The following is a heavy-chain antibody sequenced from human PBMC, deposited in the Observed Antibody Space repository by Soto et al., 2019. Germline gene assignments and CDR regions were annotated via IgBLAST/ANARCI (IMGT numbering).Heavy chain of an antibody. Sequence: QVQLVQSGAEVKKPGSSVKVSCKASGGTFSSYAISWVRQAPGQGLEWMGGIIPIFGTANYAQKFQGRVTIPADESTSTAYMERSSLRSEATAVYYCARHVPAAGYYYGMDVWGQGTTVTVSS. D-gene: IGHD2-2*01. CDR3: ARHVPAAGYYYGMDV. CDR1: GGTFSSYA. CDR2: IIPIFGTA. V-gene: IGHV1-69*12. J-gene: IGHJ6*02.